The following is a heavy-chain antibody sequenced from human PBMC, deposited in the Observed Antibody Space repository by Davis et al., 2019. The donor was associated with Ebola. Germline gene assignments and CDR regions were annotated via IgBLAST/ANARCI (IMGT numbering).Heavy chain of an antibody. CDR2: IYYSGST. V-gene: IGHV4-31*03. Sequence: PSETLSLTCTVSGGSISRGGSYWTWIRQHPGKGLEWVGYIYYSGSTSCKPSLKSRVSISLDTSKNQFSLNLSSVTAADTAVYYCARGLRYDSSGSDYYFYMDVWGKGTTVTVSS. CDR3: ARGLRYDSSGSDYYFYMDV. D-gene: IGHD3-22*01. CDR1: GGSISRGGSY. J-gene: IGHJ6*03.